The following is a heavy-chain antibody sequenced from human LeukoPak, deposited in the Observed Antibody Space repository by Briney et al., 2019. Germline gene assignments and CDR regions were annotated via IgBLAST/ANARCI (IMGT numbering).Heavy chain of an antibody. CDR1: GYTLTELS. Sequence: ASVKVSCKVSGYTLTELSMHWVRQAPGKGLEWMGWVNPISGNTGYAQKFQGRLTITRNTSISTAYMDLSSLRSEDTAVYYCARVIVVVPGAKVWFDPWGQGTLVTVSS. V-gene: IGHV1-8*03. J-gene: IGHJ5*02. CDR2: VNPISGNT. D-gene: IGHD2-2*01. CDR3: ARVIVVVPGAKVWFDP.